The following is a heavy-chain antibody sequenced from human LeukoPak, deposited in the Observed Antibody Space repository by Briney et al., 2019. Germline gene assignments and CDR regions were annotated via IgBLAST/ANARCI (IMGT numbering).Heavy chain of an antibody. V-gene: IGHV1-18*01. CDR3: GRGGISLIDRADLDY. CDR1: GYTFTNYG. CDR2: ISGYNGKT. J-gene: IGHJ4*02. D-gene: IGHD3-10*01. Sequence: GASVKVSCKASGYTFTNYGINWVRQAPGQGLEWMGWISGYNGKTNYAQKLQGRVTMTTDTSTTTAYMELRSLRSDDTAVYYSGRGGISLIDRADLDYWGQGTLVTVSS.